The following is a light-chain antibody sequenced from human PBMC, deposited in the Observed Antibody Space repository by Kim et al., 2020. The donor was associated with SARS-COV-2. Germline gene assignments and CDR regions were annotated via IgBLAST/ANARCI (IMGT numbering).Light chain of an antibody. CDR3: AAWDDSLNGDYV. V-gene: IGLV1-44*01. CDR2: SNN. CDR1: SSNIGSNT. J-gene: IGLJ1*01. Sequence: ELTQPPSASGTPGQRVTISCSGSSSNIGSNTVNWYQQLPGTAPKLLIYSNNQRPSGVPDRCSGSKSGTSASLAISGLQSEDEADYYCAAWDDSLNGDYVFGTGTKVTVL.